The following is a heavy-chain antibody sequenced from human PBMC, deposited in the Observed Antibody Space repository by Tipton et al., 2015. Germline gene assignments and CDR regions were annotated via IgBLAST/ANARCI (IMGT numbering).Heavy chain of an antibody. V-gene: IGHV4-39*02. J-gene: IGHJ4*02. CDR2: YYYTGAT. CDR1: GGSISVSSVY. Sequence: TLSLTCTVSGGSISVSSVYWGWIRQSPGKGLEWIGSYYYTGATYYNPSLKSRVNISADRSKDHFSLRLTSGAAADTAVYYCASLGRWLEVDFWGQGTLVTVSS. D-gene: IGHD5-24*01. CDR3: ASLGRWLEVDF.